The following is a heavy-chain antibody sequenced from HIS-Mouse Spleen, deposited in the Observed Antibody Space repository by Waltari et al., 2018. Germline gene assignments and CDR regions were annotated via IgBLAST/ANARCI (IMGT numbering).Heavy chain of an antibody. Sequence: QLQLQESGPGLVKPSETLSLTCTVSGGSISSSSYYWGWLRQPPGQGLEWIGSIYYSGSTYYNPSLKSRVTISVDTSKNQFSLKLSSVTAADTAVYYCARAYYYGSGSYYKGYFDYWGQGTLVTVSS. V-gene: IGHV4-39*07. CDR1: GGSISSSSYY. CDR3: ARAYYYGSGSYYKGYFDY. J-gene: IGHJ4*02. CDR2: IYYSGST. D-gene: IGHD3-10*01.